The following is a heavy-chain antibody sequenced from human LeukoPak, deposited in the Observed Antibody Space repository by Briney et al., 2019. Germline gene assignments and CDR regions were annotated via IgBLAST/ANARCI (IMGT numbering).Heavy chain of an antibody. CDR1: RGSITNYY. J-gene: IGHJ4*02. CDR2: SYYSGST. V-gene: IGHV4-59*01. Sequence: SETLSLTCSVSRGSITNYYWSWVRRPPGKGLEWIGYSYYSGSTNYNPSLQGRVTISVDTSKNQFSLEVTSVTAADTAVYYCARENRYCSGGNCYETLDYWGQGTLVIVSS. CDR3: ARENRYCSGGNCYETLDY. D-gene: IGHD2-15*01.